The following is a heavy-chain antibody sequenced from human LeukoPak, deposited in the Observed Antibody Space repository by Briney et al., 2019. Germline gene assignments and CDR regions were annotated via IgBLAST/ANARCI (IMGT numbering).Heavy chain of an antibody. Sequence: SETLSLTCAVYGGSFSGYYWSWIRQPPGKGLEWIGEINHSGSTNYNPSLKSRVTISVDTSKNQFSLKLSSVTAADTAVYYCARLGPFRGVWGSYRYSGYFDYWGQGTLVTVSS. CDR1: GGSFSGYY. V-gene: IGHV4-34*01. D-gene: IGHD3-16*02. J-gene: IGHJ4*02. CDR3: ARLGPFRGVWGSYRYSGYFDY. CDR2: INHSGST.